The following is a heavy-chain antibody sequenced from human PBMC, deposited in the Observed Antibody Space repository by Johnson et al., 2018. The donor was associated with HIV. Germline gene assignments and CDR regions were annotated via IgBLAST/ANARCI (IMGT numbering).Heavy chain of an antibody. Sequence: VQLVESGGGVVQPGRSLRLSCAASGFTFDDYGMSWVRQVPGKGLEWVSVIYSGGSIYYADSVKGRFSISRDNAKNSLYLQMNSLRAEETALYYCAKAIGGHDAFDIWGQGTMVTVSS. J-gene: IGHJ3*02. CDR3: AKAIGGHDAFDI. CDR2: IYSGGSI. D-gene: IGHD3-16*01. CDR1: GFTFDDYG. V-gene: IGHV3-20*04.